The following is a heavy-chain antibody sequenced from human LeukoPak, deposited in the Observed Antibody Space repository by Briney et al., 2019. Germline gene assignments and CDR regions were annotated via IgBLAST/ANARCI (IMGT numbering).Heavy chain of an antibody. V-gene: IGHV4-61*02. Sequence: SQTLSLTCTVSGGSISSGSYYWSWIRQPAGKGLEWIGRIYTNGSTNYNPSLKSRVTISVDTSKNQFSLKLSSVTAADTAVYYCARGGDYVWGSYRYDYWGQGTLVTVSS. CDR1: GGSISSGSYY. CDR3: ARGGDYVWGSYRYDY. D-gene: IGHD3-16*02. CDR2: IYTNGST. J-gene: IGHJ4*02.